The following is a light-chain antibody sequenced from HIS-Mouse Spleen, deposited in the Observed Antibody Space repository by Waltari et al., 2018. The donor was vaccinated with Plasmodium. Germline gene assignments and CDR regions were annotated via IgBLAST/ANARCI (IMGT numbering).Light chain of an antibody. V-gene: IGLV3-21*02. CDR1: NIGSKS. CDR3: QVWDSSSDHWV. Sequence: SYVLTQPPSVSVAPGQTARITCGGNNIGSKSVHWYQQKPGQAPVLVVYDDSDRPSGITERFSGSNSGNTATLTISRVEAGDEADYYCQVWDSSSDHWVFGRGTKLTVL. CDR2: DDS. J-gene: IGLJ3*02.